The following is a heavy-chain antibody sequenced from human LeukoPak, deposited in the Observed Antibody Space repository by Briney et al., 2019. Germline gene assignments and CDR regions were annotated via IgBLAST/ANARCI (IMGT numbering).Heavy chain of an antibody. CDR3: ARGDGGFGEFSFDY. Sequence: PSETLSLTCTVSGGSISSSSYYWGWIRQPPGKGLEWIGSIYYSGSTYYNPSLKSRVTISVDTSKNQFSLKLSSVTAADPAVYYCARGDGGFGEFSFDYWGQGTLVTVSS. V-gene: IGHV4-39*01. CDR1: GGSISSSSYY. D-gene: IGHD3-10*01. CDR2: IYYSGST. J-gene: IGHJ4*02.